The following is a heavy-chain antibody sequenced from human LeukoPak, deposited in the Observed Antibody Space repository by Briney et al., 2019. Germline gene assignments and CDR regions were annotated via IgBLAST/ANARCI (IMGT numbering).Heavy chain of an antibody. V-gene: IGHV1-2*02. CDR1: GYTFTGYY. CDR3: ARNGGYCSGGSCYVIRFDP. D-gene: IGHD2-15*01. Sequence: ASVKVSCKASGYTFTGYYMHWVRQAPGQGLEWMGWINPNSGGTNYAQKFQGGVTMTRDTSISTAYMELSRLRSDDTAVYYCARNGGYCSGGSCYVIRFDPWGQGTLVTVSS. J-gene: IGHJ5*02. CDR2: INPNSGGT.